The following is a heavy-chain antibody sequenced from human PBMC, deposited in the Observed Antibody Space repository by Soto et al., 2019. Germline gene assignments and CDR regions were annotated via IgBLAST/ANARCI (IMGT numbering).Heavy chain of an antibody. D-gene: IGHD4-17*01. CDR1: GYTLAAYY. CDR3: ARDPDYGDYWGYFFDS. V-gene: IGHV1-2*02. CDR2: INPTSGGT. J-gene: IGHJ4*02. Sequence: ASVKVSCKTSGYTLAAYYIHWIRQAPGQGLEWMGWINPTSGGTVYAQNFQDRVTMTRDTSISTAYMESRRLNSDDTAVYYCARDPDYGDYWGYFFDSWGQRTPVTVSS.